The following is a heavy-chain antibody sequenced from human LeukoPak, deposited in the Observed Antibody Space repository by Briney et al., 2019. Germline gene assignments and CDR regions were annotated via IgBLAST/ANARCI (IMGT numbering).Heavy chain of an antibody. CDR3: ASTTPDPRGYYFDS. D-gene: IGHD1-1*01. CDR2: ISWNSGSI. CDR1: GFTFDDYA. Sequence: PGRSLRLSCAASGFTFDDYAMHWVRQAPGKGLEWVSGISWNSGSIGYADSVKGRFTISRDNSKNTLYLQMNSLRAEDTAVYYWASTTPDPRGYYFDSWGQEPLVT. V-gene: IGHV3-9*01. J-gene: IGHJ4*02.